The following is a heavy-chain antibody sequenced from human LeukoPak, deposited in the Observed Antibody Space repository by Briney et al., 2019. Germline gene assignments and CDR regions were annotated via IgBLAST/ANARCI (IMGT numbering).Heavy chain of an antibody. CDR1: GYTFTSYY. Sequence: GASVKVSCKASGYTFTSYYMHWLRQAPGQGLEWMGIINPSGGSTSYAQKFQGRVTMTRDTSTSTVYMELSSLRSEDTAVYYCARGGYCSSTSCYTDGIFDYWGQGTLVTVSS. J-gene: IGHJ4*02. CDR2: INPSGGST. D-gene: IGHD2-2*02. V-gene: IGHV1-46*01. CDR3: ARGGYCSSTSCYTDGIFDY.